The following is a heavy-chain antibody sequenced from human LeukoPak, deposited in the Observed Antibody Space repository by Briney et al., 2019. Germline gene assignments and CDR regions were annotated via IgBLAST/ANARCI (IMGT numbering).Heavy chain of an antibody. J-gene: IGHJ5*02. V-gene: IGHV1-2*02. CDR2: INPDSGGT. Sequence: ASVTVSCKASGYTFTDYYMHWVRQAPGQGLEWMGWINPDSGGTNYAQKFQGRVTMTRDMSTSTDYMELSSLRSEDTAVYYCARDNSVGDYAWWFDPWGQGTLVTVSS. CDR1: GYTFTDYY. D-gene: IGHD1-26*01. CDR3: ARDNSVGDYAWWFDP.